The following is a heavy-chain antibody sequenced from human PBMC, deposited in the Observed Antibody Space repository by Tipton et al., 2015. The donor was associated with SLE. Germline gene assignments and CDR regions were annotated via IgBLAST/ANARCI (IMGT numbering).Heavy chain of an antibody. CDR3: AKEGAWSFDY. J-gene: IGHJ4*02. D-gene: IGHD2-15*01. V-gene: IGHV3-23*01. CDR1: GFTFSTYA. CDR2: ISGSGDTV. Sequence: SLRLSCTASGFTFSTYAMNWVRQPPGKGLEWVSVISGSGDTVKYADAVKGRFIVSRDNPKNTLYLQINSLNAEDTAVYYCAKEGAWSFDYWGPGTLVTVSS.